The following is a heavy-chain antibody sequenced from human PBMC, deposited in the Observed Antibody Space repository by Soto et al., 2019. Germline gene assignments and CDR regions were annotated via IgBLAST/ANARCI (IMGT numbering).Heavy chain of an antibody. CDR3: ARDGGRLSWGGVFAQGDYYYYMDV. CDR2: INAGNANT. D-gene: IGHD3-16*01. J-gene: IGHJ6*03. CDR1: GYTFSNYA. Sequence: QVQLVQSGAEVKEPGASVKVSCKASGYTFSNYAVHWVRQAPGQGLEWMGWINAGNANTKYSQKFLGRVTITRDTSVSAAYMERSSLRSEDSAVYYCARDGGRLSWGGVFAQGDYYYYMDVWGKGTTVTVSS. V-gene: IGHV1-3*01.